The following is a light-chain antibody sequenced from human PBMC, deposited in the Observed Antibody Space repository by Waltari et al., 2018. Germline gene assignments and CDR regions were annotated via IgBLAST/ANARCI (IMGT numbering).Light chain of an antibody. CDR3: QQYGGSQGSFT. CDR2: WAS. CDR1: QTLLYSSNNKNY. V-gene: IGKV4-1*01. Sequence: DIVMTQSPDSLAVSLGERATINCKSSQTLLYSSNNKNYLAWYQQKPGQPPKLLIYWASARESGVPDRFSGSGSGTDFTLTISRLEPEDFAVYYCQQYGGSQGSFTFGPGTKVDIK. J-gene: IGKJ3*01.